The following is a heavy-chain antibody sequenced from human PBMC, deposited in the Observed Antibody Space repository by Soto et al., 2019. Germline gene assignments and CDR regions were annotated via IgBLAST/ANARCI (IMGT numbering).Heavy chain of an antibody. CDR1: RFTFSTYW. D-gene: IGHD5-12*01. CDR3: ARGGRIRASGGFDY. V-gene: IGHV3-7*03. Sequence: EVQLVESGGGLVQPGGSLRLSCAASRFTFSTYWMSWVRQAPGKGLEWVANIQQDGSEKYYVDSVKGRFTISRDNAKNSLYLQMNSLRAEDTAVYYCARGGRIRASGGFDYWGQGTLVTVSS. CDR2: IQQDGSEK. J-gene: IGHJ4*02.